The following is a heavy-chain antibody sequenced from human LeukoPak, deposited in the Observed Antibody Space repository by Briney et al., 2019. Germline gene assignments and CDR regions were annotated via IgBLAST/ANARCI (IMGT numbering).Heavy chain of an antibody. CDR1: GFTFSDYS. CDR2: IKKDGSEK. CDR3: ARDLSGVTGYTYGRGIDY. V-gene: IGHV3-7*01. J-gene: IGHJ4*02. D-gene: IGHD5-18*01. Sequence: GGSLRLSCAASGFTFSDYSMNWVRQAPGKGLEWVANIKKDGSEKYYVDSVKGRFTISRDNAKTSLYLQMNSLRAEDTAVYYCARDLSGVTGYTYGRGIDYWGQGTLVTVSS.